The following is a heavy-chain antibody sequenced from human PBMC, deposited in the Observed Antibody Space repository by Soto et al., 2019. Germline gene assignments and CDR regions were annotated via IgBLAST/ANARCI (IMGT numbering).Heavy chain of an antibody. V-gene: IGHV4-34*01. J-gene: IGHJ5*02. D-gene: IGHD6-13*01. CDR1: GGSFSGYY. Sequence: QVQLQQWGAGLLKPSETLSLTCAVYGGSFSGYYWSWIRQPPGKGLEWIGEINHSGSTNYNPSLKSRVTISVDTSKNQFSLKLSSVTAADTAVYYGAGDPGIAADLSWFDPWGQGTLVTVSS. CDR3: AGDPGIAADLSWFDP. CDR2: INHSGST.